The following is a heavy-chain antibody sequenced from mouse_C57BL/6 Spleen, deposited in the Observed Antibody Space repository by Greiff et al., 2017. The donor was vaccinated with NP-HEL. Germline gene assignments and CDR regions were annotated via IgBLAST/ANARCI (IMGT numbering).Heavy chain of an antibody. V-gene: IGHV3-6*01. CDR1: GYSITSGYY. D-gene: IGHD2-12*01. Sequence: EVQLQESGPGLVKPSQSLSLTCSVTGYSITSGYYWNWIRQFPGNKLEWMGYISYDGSNNYNPSLKNRISITRDTSKNQFFLKLNSVTTEDTATYYCARGEGLTTLFDYWGQGTTLTVSS. J-gene: IGHJ2*01. CDR2: ISYDGSN. CDR3: ARGEGLTTLFDY.